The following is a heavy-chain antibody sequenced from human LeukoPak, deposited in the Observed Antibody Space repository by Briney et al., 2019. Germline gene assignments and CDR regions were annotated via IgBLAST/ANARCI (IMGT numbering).Heavy chain of an antibody. CDR1: GGSFSGYY. V-gene: IGHV4-34*01. D-gene: IGHD5-18*01. CDR2: INHSGST. Sequence: SETLSLTCAVYGGSFSGYYWSWIRQPPGKGLGWIGEINHSGSTNYNPSLKSRVTISVDTSKNQFSLKLSSVTAADTAVYYCASGRLRYSYSPLDYWGQGTLVTVSS. CDR3: ASGRLRYSYSPLDY. J-gene: IGHJ4*02.